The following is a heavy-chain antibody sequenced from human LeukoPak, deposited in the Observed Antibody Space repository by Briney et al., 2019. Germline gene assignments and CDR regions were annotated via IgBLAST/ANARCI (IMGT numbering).Heavy chain of an antibody. D-gene: IGHD3-10*01. V-gene: IGHV3-53*01. CDR1: GITVSSNY. CDR2: IYIGGST. CDR3: ASPSPVLLWFGEPSPRDAFDI. J-gene: IGHJ3*02. Sequence: GGSLRLSCAASGITVSSNYMSWGRQAPGKGLEWGSVIYIGGSTYYADSVTGRFTISRDNSQNTLYLQMHSLRAEDTAVDYCASPSPVLLWFGEPSPRDAFDIWVQGTILTVPS.